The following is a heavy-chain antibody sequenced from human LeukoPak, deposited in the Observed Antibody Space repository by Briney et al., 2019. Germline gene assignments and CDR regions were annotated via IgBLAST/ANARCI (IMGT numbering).Heavy chain of an antibody. CDR3: AKDMNI. Sequence: PGGSLRLSCAASGFTFSSYGMHWVRQAPGKGLEWVAVISYDGSNKYYADSVKGRFTTSRDNSKNTLYLQMNSLRAEDTAVYYCAKDMNIWGQGTMVTVSS. V-gene: IGHV3-30*18. D-gene: IGHD3-16*01. J-gene: IGHJ3*02. CDR2: ISYDGSNK. CDR1: GFTFSSYG.